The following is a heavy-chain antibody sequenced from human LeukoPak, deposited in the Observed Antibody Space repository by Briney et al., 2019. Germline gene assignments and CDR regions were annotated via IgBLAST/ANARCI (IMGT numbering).Heavy chain of an antibody. CDR2: VTPHNGNT. CDR3: ARDRGGYGDYSY. CDR1: GGTFSSYA. D-gene: IGHD4-17*01. J-gene: IGHJ4*02. Sequence: ASVKVSCKASGGTFSSYAISWVRQAPGQGLEWMGWVTPHNGNTNYAQKFLDRVTMTTNTSTTTVYMQLRSLTSDDAAMYYCARDRGGYGDYSYWGQGTLVTVSS. V-gene: IGHV1-18*01.